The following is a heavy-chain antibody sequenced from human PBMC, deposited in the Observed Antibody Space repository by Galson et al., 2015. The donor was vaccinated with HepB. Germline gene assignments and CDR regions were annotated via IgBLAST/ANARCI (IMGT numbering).Heavy chain of an antibody. J-gene: IGHJ4*02. CDR2: ISGSGGST. CDR3: AKCSGSNWFVPHHFDS. CDR1: GFTFSYYA. V-gene: IGHV3-23*01. D-gene: IGHD6-13*01. Sequence: SLRLSCAASGFTFSYYAMNWVRQAPGKGLEWVSSISGSGGSTYYRGSFKGRFTISRDNSKNTVYLQMKSLRADDTAVYYCAKCSGSNWFVPHHFDSWGQGTRVTVSS.